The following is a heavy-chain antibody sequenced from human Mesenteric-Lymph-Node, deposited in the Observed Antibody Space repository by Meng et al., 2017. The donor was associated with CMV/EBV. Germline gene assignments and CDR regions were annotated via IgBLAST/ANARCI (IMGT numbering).Heavy chain of an antibody. J-gene: IGHJ4*02. CDR3: ARAFDTNGYYRYFDY. Sequence: GESLKISCAASGFTLRSYWMSWVRQAPGKGLEWVSAISSSGAYIFYADSVKGRFTISRDNTKNSVFLQMNSLKAEDTAVYYCARAFDTNGYYRYFDYWGQGTLVTVSS. D-gene: IGHD3-22*01. CDR2: ISSSGAYI. CDR1: GFTLRSYW. V-gene: IGHV3-21*01.